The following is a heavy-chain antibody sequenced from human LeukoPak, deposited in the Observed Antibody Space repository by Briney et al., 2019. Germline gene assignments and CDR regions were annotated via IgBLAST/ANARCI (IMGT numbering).Heavy chain of an antibody. CDR3: ANDYRSGSFHDF. Sequence: GGSLRLPCAPSGCAVSSYAMSWVRQPPGKGLDWVSVISRRDDYTYYADSVKGRFTISRDNSKNTLYLQMNTLRAEDTAVYYCANDYRSGSFHDFWGQGTLVTVSS. D-gene: IGHD3-10*01. CDR2: ISRRDDYT. CDR1: GCAVSSYA. J-gene: IGHJ4*02. V-gene: IGHV3-23*01.